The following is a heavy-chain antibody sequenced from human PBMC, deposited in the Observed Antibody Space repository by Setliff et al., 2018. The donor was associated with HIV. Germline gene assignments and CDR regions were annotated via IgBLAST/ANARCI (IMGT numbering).Heavy chain of an antibody. V-gene: IGHV4-39*02. CDR2: IYYSGST. J-gene: IGHJ4*02. Sequence: PSETLSLTCTVSGGSISSSSYYWIWVRQPPGEGLEWIGNIYYSGSTLYNPSLKSRVTISVDTSKSHFSLNLSSVTAADTAVYYCARTACSLAMGCYFDFWGRGTLVTVSS. CDR1: GGSISSSSYY. CDR3: ARTACSLAMGCYFDF. D-gene: IGHD2-8*01.